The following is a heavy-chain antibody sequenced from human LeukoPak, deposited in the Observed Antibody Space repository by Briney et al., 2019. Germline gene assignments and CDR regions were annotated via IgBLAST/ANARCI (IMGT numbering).Heavy chain of an antibody. D-gene: IGHD2-2*01. CDR3: ARIDIVVVPAAMIGGDYYYYYMDV. Sequence: GESLKISCKGSGYSFTSYWIGWERQMPGKGLEWMGVIHSGYSHTRYSPTFQGQVTISADKSISTAYLQWSSLKASDTAMYYCARIDIVVVPAAMIGGDYYYYYMDVWGKGTTVTVSS. CDR1: GYSFTSYW. CDR2: IHSGYSHT. V-gene: IGHV5-51*01. J-gene: IGHJ6*03.